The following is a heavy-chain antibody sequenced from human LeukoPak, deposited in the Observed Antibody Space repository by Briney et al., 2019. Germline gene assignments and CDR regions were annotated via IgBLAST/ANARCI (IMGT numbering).Heavy chain of an antibody. CDR1: GGSVSSGSYY. CDR3: AASKYYDFRSGPNWFDP. D-gene: IGHD3-3*01. CDR2: INHSGST. Sequence: KPSETLSLTCTVSGGSVSSGSYYWSWIRQPPGKGLEWIGEINHSGSTNYNPSLKSRVTISVDTSKNQFSLKLSSVTAADTAVYYCAASKYYDFRSGPNWFDPRGQGTLVTVSS. J-gene: IGHJ5*02. V-gene: IGHV4-61*01.